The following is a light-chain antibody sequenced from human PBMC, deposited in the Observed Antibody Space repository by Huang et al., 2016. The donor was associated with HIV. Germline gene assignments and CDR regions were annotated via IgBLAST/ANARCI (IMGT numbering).Light chain of an antibody. Sequence: DIQMTQSPSTLSASVGDRVTITCRASQSISSWLAWYQPKPGKAPKLLIYRASSLETGVPSRFSGSGSGTEFTLTISTLQPDDFAIYYCQQYNSYPLTFGGGTKVEIK. CDR3: QQYNSYPLT. J-gene: IGKJ4*01. CDR2: RAS. V-gene: IGKV1-5*03. CDR1: QSISSW.